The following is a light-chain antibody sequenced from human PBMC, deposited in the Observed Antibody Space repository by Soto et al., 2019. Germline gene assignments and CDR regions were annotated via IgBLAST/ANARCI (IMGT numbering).Light chain of an antibody. CDR2: GAT. Sequence: DIRMTQSPSSLSASVGDRVTITCRASQNINSYLNWYQHKPGRAPKVLVYGATNLPSGVPSRFSGSGSGTEFTFTTSGLKPEDFAPYECQRTDNPPLTFGGGARVE. CDR1: QNINSY. CDR3: QRTDNPPLT. J-gene: IGKJ4*01. V-gene: IGKV1-39*01.